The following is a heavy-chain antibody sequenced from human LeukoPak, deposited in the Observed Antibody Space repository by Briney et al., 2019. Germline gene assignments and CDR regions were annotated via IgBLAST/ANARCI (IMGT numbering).Heavy chain of an antibody. CDR1: GFTFSSLW. V-gene: IGHV3-7*01. D-gene: IGHD5-12*01. CDR3: ARDGGVSGYDLLDY. J-gene: IGHJ4*02. Sequence: GGSLRLSCAASGFTFSSLWMTWVRQAPGKGLEWVANINQDGSEKYYVDSVKGRFTISRDSAKNSVYLQMSSLRVEDTAVYYCARDGGVSGYDLLDYWGQGTLVTVSS. CDR2: INQDGSEK.